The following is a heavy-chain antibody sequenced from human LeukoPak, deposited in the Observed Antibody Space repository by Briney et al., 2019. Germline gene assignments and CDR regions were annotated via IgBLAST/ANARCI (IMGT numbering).Heavy chain of an antibody. CDR2: IINMFGTA. D-gene: IGHD3-22*01. J-gene: IGHJ3*02. CDR1: GGTFSSYA. V-gene: IGHV1-69*13. Sequence: ASVKVSCKASGGTFSSYAISWVRQAPGQGLEWMGGIINMFGTAHYSQKFQGRVTITADESTNTDYMELSSLRSEDTAVYYCARAFFYDSSSHYDDFDIWGQGTMVTVSS. CDR3: ARAFFYDSSSHYDDFDI.